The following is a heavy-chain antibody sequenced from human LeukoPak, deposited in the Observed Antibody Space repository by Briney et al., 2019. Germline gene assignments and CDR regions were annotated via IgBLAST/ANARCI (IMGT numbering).Heavy chain of an antibody. V-gene: IGHV3-74*01. CDR2: IKSDGSSP. Sequence: GGSLRLSCAASGFTFNTYWMHWVRQAPGKGLVWVSRIKSDGSSPAYADSVRGRFTISRDNAKNTLYPQMNSLRADDTAMYYCAALDHGHDFWGQGTLVTVSS. CDR1: GFTFNTYW. CDR3: AALDHGHDF. J-gene: IGHJ4*02.